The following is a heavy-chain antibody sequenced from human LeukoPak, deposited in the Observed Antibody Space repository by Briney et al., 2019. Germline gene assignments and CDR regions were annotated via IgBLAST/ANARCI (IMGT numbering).Heavy chain of an antibody. CDR1: GFTFGDEA. D-gene: IGHD6-19*01. CDR2: IRSKAYGGTT. J-gene: IGHJ4*02. CDR3: TRRVGNSGWYYFDY. Sequence: PGRSLRLSCITSGFTFGDEAMSWVRQAPGKGLEWVGFIRSKAYGGTTEYAASVKGRFTISRDDSKSIAYLQMNSLKTEDTAVYYCTRRVGNSGWYYFDYWGQGTLVTVSS. V-gene: IGHV3-49*04.